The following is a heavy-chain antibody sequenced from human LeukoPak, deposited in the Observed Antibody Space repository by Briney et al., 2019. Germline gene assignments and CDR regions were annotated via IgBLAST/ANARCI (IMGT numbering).Heavy chain of an antibody. CDR3: ASSGSYRFDY. J-gene: IGHJ4*02. V-gene: IGHV3-48*02. CDR1: GFTFSSYS. CDR2: ITASGTAM. Sequence: GGSLRLSCAASGFTFSSYSTNWVRQAPGKGLEWVSHITASGTAMFYADSVKGRFTISRDNAKNSLYLQMNSLRDEDTAVYYCASSGSYRFDYWGQGTLVTVSS. D-gene: IGHD1-26*01.